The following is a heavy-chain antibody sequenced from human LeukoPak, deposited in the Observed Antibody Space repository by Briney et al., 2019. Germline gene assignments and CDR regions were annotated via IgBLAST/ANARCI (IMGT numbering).Heavy chain of an antibody. CDR1: GYSISSGYY. CDR3: ARGNYYDSSGYYEYFDY. D-gene: IGHD3-22*01. V-gene: IGHV4-61*01. J-gene: IGHJ4*02. Sequence: PSETLSLTCTVSGYSISSGYYWGWIRQPPGKGLEWIGYIYYSGSTNYNPSLKSRVTISVDTSKNQFSLKLSSVTAADTAVYYCARGNYYDSSGYYEYFDYWGQGTLVTVSS. CDR2: IYYSGST.